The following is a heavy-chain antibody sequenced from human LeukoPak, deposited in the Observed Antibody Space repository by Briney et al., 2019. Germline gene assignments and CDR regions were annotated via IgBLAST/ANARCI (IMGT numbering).Heavy chain of an antibody. CDR1: GGSISSGGYY. J-gene: IGHJ4*02. Sequence: SETLSLTCTVSGGSISSGGYYWSWIRQHPGKGLEWIGYIYYSGSTYYNPSLKSRVTISVDTSKNQYTAVYYCARDGLWFGESGLDYWGREPWSPSPQ. V-gene: IGHV4-31*03. D-gene: IGHD3-10*01. CDR3: GLDY. CDR2: IYYSGST.